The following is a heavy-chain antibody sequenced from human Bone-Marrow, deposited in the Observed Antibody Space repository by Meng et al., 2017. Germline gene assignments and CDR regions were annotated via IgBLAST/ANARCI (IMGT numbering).Heavy chain of an antibody. D-gene: IGHD3-10*01. CDR1: GFTFSDYY. CDR3: ARDYLVLLFGVSPD. V-gene: IGHV3-11*04. J-gene: IGHJ4*02. CDR2: ISSIGSTI. Sequence: GESLKISCAASGFTFSDYYMSWIRQAPGKGLEWVSYISSIGSTIYYADSVKGRFTISRDNAKNSLYLQMNSLRAEDTAVYYCARDYLVLLFGVSPDWGQGTLVTVSS.